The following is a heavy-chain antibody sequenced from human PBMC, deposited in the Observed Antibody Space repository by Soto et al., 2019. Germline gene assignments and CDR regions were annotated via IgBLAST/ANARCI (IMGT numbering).Heavy chain of an antibody. V-gene: IGHV3-11*01. CDR3: ARDSYGFLYYYYGMDV. CDR1: GFTFSDYY. D-gene: IGHD5-18*01. CDR2: ISSSGSPI. Sequence: QVQLVESGGGLVKPGGSLRLSCAASGFTFSDYYMSWIRQAPRKRLEWVSYISSSGSPIYYAISVKGRFTISRDNAKNSLYLQMKRLRAEETAVYYCARDSYGFLYYYYGMDVWGQGTTVTVSS. J-gene: IGHJ6*02.